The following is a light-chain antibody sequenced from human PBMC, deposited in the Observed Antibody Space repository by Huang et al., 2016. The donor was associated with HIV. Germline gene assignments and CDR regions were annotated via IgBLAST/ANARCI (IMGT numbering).Light chain of an antibody. J-gene: IGKJ2*01. CDR3: QQYGSSPYT. CDR2: GAS. V-gene: IGKV3-20*01. CDR1: QSVSSSY. Sequence: EIVLTQSPGTLSLSPGERATLSCRASQSVSSSYLAWYQQKHGQAPRRLIYGASSRATGIPARFSGSGSGADFTLTISRLEPEDFAVYYCQQYGSSPYTFGQGTKLEIK.